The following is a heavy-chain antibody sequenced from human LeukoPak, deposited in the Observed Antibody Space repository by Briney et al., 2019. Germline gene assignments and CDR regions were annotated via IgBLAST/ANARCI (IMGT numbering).Heavy chain of an antibody. J-gene: IGHJ4*02. CDR1: GYTFTGYY. V-gene: IGHV1-2*02. D-gene: IGHD6-19*01. CDR3: ARDSGWYTEAGGY. CDR2: INPNSGGT. Sequence: ASVKVSCKASGYTFTGYYMHWVRQAPGQGLEWMGWINPNSGGTNYAQKFQGRVTMTRDTSISTAYMELSRLRSDDTAVYYCARDSGWYTEAGGYWGQGTLVTVSS.